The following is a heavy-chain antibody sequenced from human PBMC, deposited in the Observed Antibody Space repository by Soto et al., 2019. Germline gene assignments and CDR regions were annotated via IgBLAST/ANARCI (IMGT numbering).Heavy chain of an antibody. D-gene: IGHD5-12*01. J-gene: IGHJ4*02. V-gene: IGHV4-61*01. CDR3: ARDVDSGYDWLY. CDR1: GGSVSSGSYY. CDR2: IYHSGT. Sequence: SETLSLTCSVSGGSVSSGSYYWSWIRQPPGKGLEWIGYIYHSGTNCNPSLKSRVTISVDTSKNQFSLKLSSVTEADTAVYYCARDVDSGYDWLYWGQGNLVTLSS.